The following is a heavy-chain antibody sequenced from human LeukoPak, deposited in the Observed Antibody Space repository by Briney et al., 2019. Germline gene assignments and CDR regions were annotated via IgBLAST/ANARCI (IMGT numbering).Heavy chain of an antibody. CDR2: IYYSGST. CDR1: GGSISSSSYY. Sequence: SETLSLTCTVSGGSISSSSYYWGWIRQPPGKGLEWIGSIYYSGSTYYNPSLKSRVTISVDTSKNQFSLKLSSVTAADTAVYYCAREGVNYYDSSGVAFDIWGQGTMVTVSS. D-gene: IGHD3-22*01. V-gene: IGHV4-39*02. CDR3: AREGVNYYDSSGVAFDI. J-gene: IGHJ3*02.